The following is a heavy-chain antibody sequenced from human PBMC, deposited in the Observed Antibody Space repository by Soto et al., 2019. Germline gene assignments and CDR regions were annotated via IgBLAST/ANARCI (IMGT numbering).Heavy chain of an antibody. CDR2: IYSGGTT. J-gene: IGHJ4*02. Sequence: EVQLVESGGGLIQPGGSLRLSCAASGFTVSNNYINWVRQAPGKGLEWVSVIYSGGTTFYADSVKGRFTISRDNSKNTLYLQMNSLRAEDTAVYYCASLTRPIFDYWGQGTLVTVSS. V-gene: IGHV3-53*01. CDR3: ASLTRPIFDY. CDR1: GFTVSNNY.